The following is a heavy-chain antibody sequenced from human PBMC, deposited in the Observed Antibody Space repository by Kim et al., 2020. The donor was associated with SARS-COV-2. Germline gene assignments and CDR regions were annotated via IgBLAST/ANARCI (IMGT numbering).Heavy chain of an antibody. J-gene: IGHJ4*02. Sequence: GGSLRLSCAASGFTFSSYSMNWVRQAPGKGLEWVSSISSSSSYIYYADSVKGRFTISRDNAKNSLYLQMNSLRAEDTAVYYCARADSVWSMGEYSGSYCDFDYWGQGTLFTVSS. CDR3: ARADSVWSMGEYSGSYCDFDY. CDR1: GFTFSSYS. V-gene: IGHV3-21*01. D-gene: IGHD1-26*01. CDR2: ISSSSSYI.